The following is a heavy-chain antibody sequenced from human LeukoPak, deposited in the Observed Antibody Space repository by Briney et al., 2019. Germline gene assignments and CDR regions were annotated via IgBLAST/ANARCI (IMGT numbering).Heavy chain of an antibody. CDR2: IYYSGST. CDR3: ALGVAEDVLDI. J-gene: IGHJ3*02. V-gene: IGHV4-39*01. Sequence: SETLSLTCTVSGGSISSSGYYWGWIRQSPGKGLEWIGSIYYSGSTYYNPSLKSRVTIFVDTSKNQFSLKLSSVTAADTAVYYCALGVAEDVLDIWGQGTMVTVSS. CDR1: GGSISSSGYY.